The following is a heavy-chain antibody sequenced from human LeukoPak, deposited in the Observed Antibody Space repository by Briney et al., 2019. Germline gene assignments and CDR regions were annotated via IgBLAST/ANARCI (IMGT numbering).Heavy chain of an antibody. V-gene: IGHV3-21*01. CDR1: RFTFSSYT. Sequence: GGSLRLSCSASRFTFSSYTMNWVRQAPGKGLEWVSSIDPSSTYIYYADSVKGRFTISRDNAQNSLYLQMNSLRAEDTAVYYCARGDVESSYYYYMDVWGKGTTVTVSS. D-gene: IGHD5-24*01. CDR2: IDPSSTYI. J-gene: IGHJ6*03. CDR3: ARGDVESSYYYYMDV.